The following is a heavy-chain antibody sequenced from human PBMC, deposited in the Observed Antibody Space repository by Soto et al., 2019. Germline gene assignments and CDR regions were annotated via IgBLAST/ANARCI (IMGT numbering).Heavy chain of an antibody. Sequence: RASVKVSCKASGYTFTGYYMHWVRQAPGQGLEWMGWINPNSGGTNYAQKFQGWVTMTRDTSISTAYMELSRLTSNDTAVYYCATLFDSDYEYTALVSWGPGTLVTLSS. J-gene: IGHJ5*02. D-gene: IGHD5-12*01. V-gene: IGHV1-2*04. CDR2: INPNSGGT. CDR3: ATLFDSDYEYTALVS. CDR1: GYTFTGYY.